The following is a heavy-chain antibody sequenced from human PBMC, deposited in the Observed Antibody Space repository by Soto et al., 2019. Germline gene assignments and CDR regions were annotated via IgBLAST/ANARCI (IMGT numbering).Heavy chain of an antibody. V-gene: IGHV4-4*07. D-gene: IGHD1-1*01. CDR2: IYATGTT. CDR1: GASISGFY. CDR3: VRDGTKTLRDWFDP. Sequence: SETLSLTCTVSGASISGFYWSWIRKSAGKGLEWIGRIYATGTTDYNPSLKSRVMMSVDTSKKQFSLKLRSVTAADTAVYYCVRDGTKTLRDWFDPWGQGTMVTVSS. J-gene: IGHJ5*01.